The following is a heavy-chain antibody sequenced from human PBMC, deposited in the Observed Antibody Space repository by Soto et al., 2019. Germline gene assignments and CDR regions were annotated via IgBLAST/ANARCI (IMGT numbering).Heavy chain of an antibody. CDR1: GFTFSTHS. V-gene: IGHV3-48*01. D-gene: IGHD2-2*01. CDR3: VGQVGFQLIY. Sequence: GGSLRLSCAASGFTFSTHSMNWVRQAPGKGLEWISYITSSSGTMYADSVKGRFTISRDNAKNSLYLQMNSLRAEDTAVYFCVGQVGFQLIYWGQGPLVTVSS. CDR2: ITSSSGT. J-gene: IGHJ4*02.